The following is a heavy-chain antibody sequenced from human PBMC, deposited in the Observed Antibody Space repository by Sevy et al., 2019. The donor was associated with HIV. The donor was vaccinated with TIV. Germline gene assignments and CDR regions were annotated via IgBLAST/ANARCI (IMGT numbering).Heavy chain of an antibody. V-gene: IGHV5-51*01. CDR1: GYSFTSYW. CDR3: ARRVRCCGMDV. J-gene: IGHJ6*02. CDR2: IYPGDSDT. D-gene: IGHD2-8*01. Sequence: GESLKISCKGSGYSFTSYWIGWVRQMPGKGLEWMGIIYPGDSDTGYSPSFQGQVTISADKSISTAYLHWSSLKASDTAMYYCARRVRCCGMDVWGQGTTVTVSS.